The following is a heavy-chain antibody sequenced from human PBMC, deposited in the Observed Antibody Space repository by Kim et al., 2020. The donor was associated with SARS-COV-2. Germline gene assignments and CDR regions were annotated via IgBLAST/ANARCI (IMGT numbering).Heavy chain of an antibody. V-gene: IGHV4-34*01. CDR3: ARVSWPIPTPGTFGDFDY. CDR1: GGSFSAYY. Sequence: SETLSLTCAVYGGSFSAYYWSWIRQPPGKGLEGIGESKHRGNTNYNPSLKSRVTISIDTPKNQFSLELRSVTAADTAVYYCARVSWPIPTPGTFGDFDYCGQGILVTVSS. J-gene: IGHJ4*02. D-gene: IGHD3-16*01. CDR2: SKHRGNT.